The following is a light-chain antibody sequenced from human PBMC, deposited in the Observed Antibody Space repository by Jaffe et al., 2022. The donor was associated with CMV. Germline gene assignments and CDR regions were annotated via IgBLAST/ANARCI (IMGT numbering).Light chain of an antibody. CDR2: KAS. J-gene: IGKJ2*01. CDR1: QSISSW. CDR3: QQYNSYSLST. V-gene: IGKV1-5*03. Sequence: DIQMTQSPTTLSASVGDRVTITCRASQSISSWLAWYQQKPGKAPNLLIYKASSLQSGVPSRFSGSGSGTEFTLIISSLQPDDFATYYCQQYNSYSLSTFGQGTKVEIK.